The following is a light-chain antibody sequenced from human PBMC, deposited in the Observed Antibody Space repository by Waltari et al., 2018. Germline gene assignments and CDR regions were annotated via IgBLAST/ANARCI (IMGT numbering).Light chain of an antibody. CDR1: QSISSY. J-gene: IGKJ5*01. V-gene: IGKV1-39*01. CDR3: LQVSNFPIT. Sequence: DIQMTQSPSSLSASVGDRVTITCRASQSISSYLNWFQQKPGKAPKLLIYAASNLQSGVPSRFSGSGSGTDFTLTISSLQPEDFATYYCLQVSNFPITFGQGTRLEIK. CDR2: AAS.